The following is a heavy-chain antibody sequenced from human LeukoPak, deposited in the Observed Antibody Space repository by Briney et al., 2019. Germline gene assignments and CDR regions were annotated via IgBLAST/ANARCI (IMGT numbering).Heavy chain of an antibody. Sequence: PGGSLRLSCAASGFTFSSYSMSWVRQAPGKGLEWVSSISGSGGSTYYADSVKGRFTISRDNSKNTLYLQMNSLRAEDTAVYYCARDQALAYSSSWYYYYYGMDVWGQGTTVTVSS. CDR2: ISGSGGST. CDR1: GFTFSSYS. D-gene: IGHD6-13*01. V-gene: IGHV3-23*01. J-gene: IGHJ6*02. CDR3: ARDQALAYSSSWYYYYYGMDV.